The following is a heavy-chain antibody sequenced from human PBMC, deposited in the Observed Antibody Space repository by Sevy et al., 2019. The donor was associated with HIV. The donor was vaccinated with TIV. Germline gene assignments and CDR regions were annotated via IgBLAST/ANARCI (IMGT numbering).Heavy chain of an antibody. CDR1: GFTFSAYN. CDR2: ISSSSDYK. D-gene: IGHD3-3*01. CDR3: ARSIGEGPLRFLECLLPGDY. V-gene: IGHV3-21*01. Sequence: GGSLRLSCAASGFTFSAYNMIWVRRAPGKGLEWVSSISSSSDYKYYAYSMKGRFTISRDNAKNSLSLQMDSLRAEDTAVYYCARSIGEGPLRFLECLLPGDYWGQGTLVTVSS. J-gene: IGHJ4*02.